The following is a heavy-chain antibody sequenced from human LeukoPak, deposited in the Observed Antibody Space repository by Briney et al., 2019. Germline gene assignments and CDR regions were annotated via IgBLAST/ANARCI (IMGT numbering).Heavy chain of an antibody. J-gene: IGHJ4*02. CDR1: GFTFSTHW. V-gene: IGHV3-74*01. D-gene: IGHD5-18*01. Sequence: TGGSLRLSCAASGFTFSTHWMYWVRQAPGKELVWVSRISGDGSGTSYADSVKGRFTISRDNAKNTLFLQMNSLRDEDTAVYYCGNLNTPMAYWGQGALVTVSS. CDR2: ISGDGSGT. CDR3: GNLNTPMAY.